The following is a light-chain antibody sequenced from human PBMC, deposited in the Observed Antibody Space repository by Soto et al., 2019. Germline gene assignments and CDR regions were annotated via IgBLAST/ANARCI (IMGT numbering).Light chain of an antibody. J-gene: IGLJ1*01. CDR1: SSDVGGYNY. CDR3: TSYTSSSTLYV. CDR2: DVS. Sequence: QSVLTQPASVSGSPGQSITISCTGTSSDVGGYNYVSWYQQHPGKAPKLMIYDVSNRPSGVSNRFSGSKSGNTASLTISGLQAEDESDYSCTSYTSSSTLYVFGTGTKLPV. V-gene: IGLV2-14*01.